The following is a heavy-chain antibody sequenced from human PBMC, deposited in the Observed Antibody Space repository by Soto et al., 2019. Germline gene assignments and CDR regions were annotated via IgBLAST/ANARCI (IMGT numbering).Heavy chain of an antibody. CDR2: ISGSGGST. CDR1: GFTFSSYA. D-gene: IGHD2-15*01. V-gene: IGHV3-23*01. J-gene: IGHJ4*02. CDR3: ARHDLYCSGGSCYQVDY. Sequence: SGGSLTLSCAASGFTFSSYAMSWVRQAQGKGLEWVSAISGSGGSTYYADSVKGRFTISRDNSKNTLYLQMNSLRAEDTAVYYYARHDLYCSGGSCYQVDYWGQGTLVTVSS.